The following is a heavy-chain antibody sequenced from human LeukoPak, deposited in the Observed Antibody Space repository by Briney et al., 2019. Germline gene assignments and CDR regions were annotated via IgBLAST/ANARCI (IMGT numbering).Heavy chain of an antibody. CDR3: XRXVDSGWPHFDY. CDR1: GGSISTYY. CDR2: ISNSGRA. V-gene: IGHV4-4*08. D-gene: IGHD6-19*01. J-gene: IGHJ4*02. Sequence: SETLSLTCTVSGGSISTYYWSWIRQPPGKGLEWIGYISNSGRANNNPSLNSRVTISLDTSKNQFSLKLSSVTAADTAMYYCXRXVDSGWPHFDYWGQGTQVAVSS.